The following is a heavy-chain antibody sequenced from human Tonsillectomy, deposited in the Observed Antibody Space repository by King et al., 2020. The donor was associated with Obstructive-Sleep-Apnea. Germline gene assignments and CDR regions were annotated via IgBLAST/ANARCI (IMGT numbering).Heavy chain of an antibody. V-gene: IGHV3-30*02. CDR1: AFTFRNYA. D-gene: IGHD7-27*01. J-gene: IGHJ1*01. CDR2: ISSDGSKE. CDR3: AKEDWGLPRD. Sequence: LVESGRGVVQPGESLRLSCAASAFTFRNYAMQWVRHAPGKGLEWVGFISSDGSKEYSADSVKGRFTISRDNSKNMLFLQMDSLRLEDTAVYYCAKEDWGLPRDWGQGTLLTVSS.